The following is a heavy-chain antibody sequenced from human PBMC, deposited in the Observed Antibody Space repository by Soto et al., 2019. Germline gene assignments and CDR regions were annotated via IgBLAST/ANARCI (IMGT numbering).Heavy chain of an antibody. V-gene: IGHV4-31*03. Sequence: QVQLQESGPGLVKPSQTLSLTCTVSGGSISSGGYYWSWSRQHPGKALEWIGYIYYSGSTYYNPSLKSRVTISVDTSKNQFSLKLSSVTAADTAVYYCARAEGYCSGGSCYKNFDYWGQGTLVTVSS. J-gene: IGHJ4*02. CDR2: IYYSGST. CDR1: GGSISSGGYY. CDR3: ARAEGYCSGGSCYKNFDY. D-gene: IGHD2-15*01.